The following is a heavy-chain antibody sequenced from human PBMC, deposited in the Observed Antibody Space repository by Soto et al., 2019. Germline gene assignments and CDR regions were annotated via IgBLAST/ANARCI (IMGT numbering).Heavy chain of an antibody. J-gene: IGHJ4*02. CDR1: GYTFTSYG. D-gene: IGHD2-15*01. V-gene: IGHV1-18*01. CDR2: ISGYNGTT. Sequence: QVQLVQSGAEVKKPGASVKVSCKASGYTFTSYGISWVRQAPGQGLEWMGWISGYNGTTNYAHKRQGRVTMTTDTSTSTAYMELRSLGADDTAVYYCVVAAQPYYLDYWGQGTLVTVSS. CDR3: VVAAQPYYLDY.